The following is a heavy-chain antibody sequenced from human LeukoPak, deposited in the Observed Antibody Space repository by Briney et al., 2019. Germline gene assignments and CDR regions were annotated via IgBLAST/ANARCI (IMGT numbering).Heavy chain of an antibody. CDR3: ARDIEGYCTNGVCYTEGY. V-gene: IGHV1-2*02. CDR2: INPNSGGT. CDR1: GYTFTGYY. D-gene: IGHD2-8*01. J-gene: IGHJ4*02. Sequence: ASVKVSCKASGYTFTGYYMHWVRQAPGQGLEWMGWINPNSGGTNYAQKFQGRVTMTRDTSISTAYMELSRLRSDDTAVYYCARDIEGYCTNGVCYTEGYWGQGTLVTVSS.